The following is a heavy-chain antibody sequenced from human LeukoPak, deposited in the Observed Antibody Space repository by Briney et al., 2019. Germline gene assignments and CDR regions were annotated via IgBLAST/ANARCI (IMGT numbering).Heavy chain of an antibody. CDR3: ARVDVDIVATRGYGMDV. J-gene: IGHJ6*02. Sequence: SETLSLTCTVSGGSISSYYWSWIRQPAGKGLEWIGRIYTSGSTNYNPSLKSRVTMSVDTSKNQFSLKLSSVTAADTAVYYCARVDVDIVATRGYGMDVWGQGTTVTVS. CDR2: IYTSGST. CDR1: GGSISSYY. D-gene: IGHD5-12*01. V-gene: IGHV4-4*07.